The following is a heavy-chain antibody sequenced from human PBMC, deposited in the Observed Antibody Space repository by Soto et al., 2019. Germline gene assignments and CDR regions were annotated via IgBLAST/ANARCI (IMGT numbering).Heavy chain of an antibody. CDR1: GFTFSTYA. CDR2: INHSGSV. D-gene: IGHD3-10*01. V-gene: IGHV4-34*01. J-gene: IGHJ5*02. CDR3: AKGPQGGYYDSGTFYSSVP. Sequence: VQLVESGGDLVQPGGSLRLSCAASGFTFSTYAMNWVRQAPGKGLEWIGEINHSGSVNYNPTFKSRVSISADMSNNQLSLQLTSVSAADTAVYYCAKGPQGGYYDSGTFYSSVPWGQGTLVTVSS.